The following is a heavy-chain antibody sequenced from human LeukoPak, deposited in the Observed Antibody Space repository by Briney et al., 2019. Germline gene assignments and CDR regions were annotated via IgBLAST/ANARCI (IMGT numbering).Heavy chain of an antibody. CDR1: VYTFTSCD. CDR3: TRGSSGRRDN. J-gene: IGHJ4*02. Sequence: ASVTVSCTPSVYTFTSCDINWVRQAAGQGREWMGWMNPNSGNTGYGQSFQGRITMTRDISIGTAYMELSNLTSEYTAIYDCTRGSSGRRDNWGQGTLVTVSA. CDR2: MNPNSGNT. V-gene: IGHV1-8*01. D-gene: IGHD6-19*01.